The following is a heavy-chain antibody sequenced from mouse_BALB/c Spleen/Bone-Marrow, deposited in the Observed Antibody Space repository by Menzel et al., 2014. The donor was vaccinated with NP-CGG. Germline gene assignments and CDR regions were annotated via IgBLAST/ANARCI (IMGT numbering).Heavy chain of an antibody. Sequence: VKLMESGAELVRPGTSVKISCKASGYAFTNYWLDWVKQSPGHGLEWIGDIYPGSGNTYFNEKFKGKATLTADKSSSTAYMQLSSLTSEDSAVYFCARPQFISGRYYAMDYWGQGTSVTASS. D-gene: IGHD1-2*01. CDR2: IYPGSGNT. V-gene: IGHV1-63*01. J-gene: IGHJ4*01. CDR1: GYAFTNYW. CDR3: ARPQFISGRYYAMDY.